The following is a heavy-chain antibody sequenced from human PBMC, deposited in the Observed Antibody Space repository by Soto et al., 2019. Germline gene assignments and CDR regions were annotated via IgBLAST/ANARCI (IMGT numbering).Heavy chain of an antibody. D-gene: IGHD6-19*01. Sequence: GASVKVCCKVSGYTLTELSMPWVRQAPGKGLEWMGGFDPEDGETIYAQKFQGRVTMTEDTSTDTAYMELSSLRSEDTAVYYCATAVAVPNYYGLYFSAQRSTVTVSS. CDR1: GYTLTELS. CDR2: FDPEDGET. V-gene: IGHV1-24*01. CDR3: ATAVAVPNYYGLYF. J-gene: IGHJ6*02.